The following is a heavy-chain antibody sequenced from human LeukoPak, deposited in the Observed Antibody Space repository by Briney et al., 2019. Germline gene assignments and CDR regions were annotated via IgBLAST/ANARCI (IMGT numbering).Heavy chain of an antibody. CDR2: ISSSSSTI. V-gene: IGHV3-48*01. CDR3: ASDSGYVSRDY. J-gene: IGHJ4*02. CDR1: GFTFSSYN. Sequence: GGSLRLSCAASGFTFSSYNMNWVRQAPGKGLEWVSYISSSSSTIYYADSVKGRFTISRDNAKNSLYLQMNSLRAEDTAVYYCASDSGYVSRDYWGQGTLVTVSS. D-gene: IGHD5-12*01.